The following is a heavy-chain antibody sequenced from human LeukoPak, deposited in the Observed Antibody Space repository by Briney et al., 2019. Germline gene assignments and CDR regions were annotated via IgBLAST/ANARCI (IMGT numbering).Heavy chain of an antibody. D-gene: IGHD3-3*01. CDR2: INPNSGGT. J-gene: IGHJ5*02. CDR1: GYTFTGYY. CDR3: ARDRNDFWSGYFWFDP. Sequence: GASVKVSCKASGYTFTGYYMHWVRQAPGQGLEWMGWINPNSGGTNYAQKFQGRVTMTRDTSISTAYTELSRLRSDDTAVYYCARDRNDFWSGYFWFDPWGQGTLVTVSS. V-gene: IGHV1-2*02.